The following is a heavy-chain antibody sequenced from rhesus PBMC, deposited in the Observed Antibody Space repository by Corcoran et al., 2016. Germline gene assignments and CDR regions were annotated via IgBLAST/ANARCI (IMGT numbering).Heavy chain of an antibody. J-gene: IGHJ4*01. CDR1: GGSISSSNC. CDR2: IGGSSGST. Sequence: QVQLQESGPGLVKPSETLSLTCAVSGGSISSSNCCSWIRQPPGKGLEWIGNIGGSSGSTYYNPSLKSRVTISKDTSKNQFSLKLNSVTAADTAVYYCARDLKNWGQGVLVTVSS. V-gene: IGHV4S19*01. CDR3: ARDLKN.